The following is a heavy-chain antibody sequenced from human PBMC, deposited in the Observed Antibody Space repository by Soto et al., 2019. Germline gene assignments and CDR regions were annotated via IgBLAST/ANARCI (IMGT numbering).Heavy chain of an antibody. CDR2: TYYRSKWYN. D-gene: IGHD2-15*01. CDR3: ARGTGIVVVVAGLYYYYYMDV. CDR1: GDSVSSNSAA. J-gene: IGHJ6*03. Sequence: QSQTLSLTCAISGDSVSSNSAAWNWIRQSPSRGLEWLGRTYYRSKWYNDYAVSVKSRITINPDTSKNQFSLQLNSVTPEDTAVYYCARGTGIVVVVAGLYYYYYMDVWGKGTTVTVSS. V-gene: IGHV6-1*01.